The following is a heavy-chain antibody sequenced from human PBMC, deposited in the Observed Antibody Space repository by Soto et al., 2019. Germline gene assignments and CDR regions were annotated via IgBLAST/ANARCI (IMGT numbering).Heavy chain of an antibody. J-gene: IGHJ4*02. CDR1: GFTFSTYA. D-gene: IGHD3-10*01. CDR3: AKFHGSGTYYNFPDY. V-gene: IGHV3-23*01. CDR2: ISDSGGRT. Sequence: GGSLRLSCAASGFTFSTYAMSWVRQAPGKGLEWVSTISDSGGRTYYAASVKGRFTISRDNSKNTLYLLMNSLSAEDTALYYCAKFHGSGTYYNFPDYWGQGTLVTVS.